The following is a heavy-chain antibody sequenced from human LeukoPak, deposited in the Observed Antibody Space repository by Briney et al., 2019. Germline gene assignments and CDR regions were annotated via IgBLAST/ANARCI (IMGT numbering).Heavy chain of an antibody. CDR2: IYPGDSDT. D-gene: IGHD2-21*02. CDR1: GYSFTSYW. CDR3: ARPNCGGDCYTVNDAFDI. J-gene: IGHJ3*02. V-gene: IGHV5-51*01. Sequence: GESLKISCKGSGYSFTSYWIGWVRQMPGKGLEWMGIIYPGDSDTRYSPSFQGQVTISADKSISTAYLQWSSLKASDTAMYYCARPNCGGDCYTVNDAFDIWGQGTMVTVSS.